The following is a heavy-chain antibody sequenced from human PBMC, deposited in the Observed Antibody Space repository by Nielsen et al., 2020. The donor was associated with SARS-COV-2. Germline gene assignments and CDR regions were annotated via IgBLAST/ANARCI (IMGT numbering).Heavy chain of an antibody. D-gene: IGHD6-13*01. CDR1: GYTFTSYA. J-gene: IGHJ5*02. V-gene: IGHV7-4-1*02. CDR2: INTNTGNP. CDR3: AGELVAAAEQRFDP. Sequence: ASVKVSCKASGYTFTSYAMNWVRQAPGQGLEWMGWINTNTGNPTYAQGFTGRFVFSLDTSVSTAYLQISSLKAEDTAVYYCAGELVAAAEQRFDPWGQGTLVTVSS.